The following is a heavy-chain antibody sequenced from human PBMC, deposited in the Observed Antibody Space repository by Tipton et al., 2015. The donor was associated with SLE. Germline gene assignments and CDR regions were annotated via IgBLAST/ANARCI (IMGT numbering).Heavy chain of an antibody. CDR2: TYYRSKWYN. J-gene: IGHJ4*02. CDR3: TRGQDEYKGGNY. D-gene: IGHD5-24*01. Sequence: GLVKPSQTLSLTCAIAGDSVSSNSAAWNWIRQSSSRGLEWLGRTYYRSKWYNDYAVSVKSRITINPDTSKNQFSLQLTSVTAEDTAVYYCTRGQDEYKGGNYWGPGTLVTVSS. V-gene: IGHV6-1*01. CDR1: GDSVSSNSAA.